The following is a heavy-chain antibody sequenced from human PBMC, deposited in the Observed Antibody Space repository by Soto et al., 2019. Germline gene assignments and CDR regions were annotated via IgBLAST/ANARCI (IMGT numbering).Heavy chain of an antibody. Sequence: EVQLLESGGGLVQPGGSLRLSCAASGFTFSSYAMSWVRQAPGKGLEWVSAISGSGGSTYYADSVKGRFTISRDNSKNTLYLQMNSLRAEDTAVYYCAKVRVVEALYYYYYYGMDVWGQGTTVTVSS. CDR1: GFTFSSYA. J-gene: IGHJ6*02. CDR2: ISGSGGST. V-gene: IGHV3-23*01. CDR3: AKVRVVEALYYYYYYGMDV. D-gene: IGHD3-3*01.